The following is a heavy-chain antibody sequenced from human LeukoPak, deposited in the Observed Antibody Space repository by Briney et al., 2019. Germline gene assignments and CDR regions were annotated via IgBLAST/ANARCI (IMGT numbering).Heavy chain of an antibody. D-gene: IGHD6-13*01. CDR2: VSGNNGAT. V-gene: IGHV1-18*01. J-gene: IGHJ4*02. Sequence: ASVKVSCKASGYTFTSYAISWVRQAPGQGLEWMGWVSGNNGATNYAQNFQGRVTMTTTPSTSTAYMELRSLPPDDPAVYYCAGDRHSGDASSVYEYWGEGTLVTVSS. CDR1: GYTFTSYA. CDR3: AGDRHSGDASSVYEY.